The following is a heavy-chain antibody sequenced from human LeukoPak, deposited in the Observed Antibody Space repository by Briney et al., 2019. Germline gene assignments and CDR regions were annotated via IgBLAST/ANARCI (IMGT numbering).Heavy chain of an antibody. V-gene: IGHV3-23*01. D-gene: IGHD4-17*01. CDR3: AKGRYGAYYFDY. J-gene: IGHJ4*02. CDR2: ISGSGGST. CDR1: GVTFSNQA. Sequence: GGSLSLSWAAYGVTFSNQAMSWVRQAPGKGLEWVSGISGSGGSTYYADSVTRRFTISRDNSKNTLWLQMNSLRAEDTAVYYCAKGRYGAYYFDYWGPGTLVTVSS.